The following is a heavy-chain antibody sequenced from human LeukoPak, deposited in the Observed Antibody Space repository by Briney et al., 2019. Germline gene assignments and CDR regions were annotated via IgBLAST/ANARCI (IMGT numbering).Heavy chain of an antibody. Sequence: ASVKVSCKASGYTFTSYGISWVRQAPGQGLEWMGWISAYNGNTNYAQKLQGRVTMTTDTSTSTDYMELRSLSSDETAVYYCARDRYYFDYWGEGTLVTVSS. CDR3: ARDRYYFDY. V-gene: IGHV1-18*01. CDR1: GYTFTSYG. CDR2: ISAYNGNT. J-gene: IGHJ4*02.